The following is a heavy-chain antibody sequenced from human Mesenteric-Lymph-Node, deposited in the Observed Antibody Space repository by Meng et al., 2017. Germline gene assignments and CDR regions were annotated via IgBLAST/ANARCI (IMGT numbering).Heavy chain of an antibody. J-gene: IGHJ4*02. D-gene: IGHD1-26*01. Sequence: ASVKVSCKASGYTFTGYYMHWVRQAPGQGLEWMGRINPNSGGTNYAQKFQGRVTMTRDTSISTAYMELSRLRSDDTAVYYCARVEVGATVADYWGQGTLVTVSS. CDR3: ARVEVGATVADY. CDR1: GYTFTGYY. V-gene: IGHV1-2*06. CDR2: INPNSGGT.